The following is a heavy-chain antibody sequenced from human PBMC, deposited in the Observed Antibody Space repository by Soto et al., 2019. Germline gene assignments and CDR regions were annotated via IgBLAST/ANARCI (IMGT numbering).Heavy chain of an antibody. CDR3: AKGISSGWYNGVDY. D-gene: IGHD6-19*01. CDR1: GFIFSNYG. V-gene: IGHV3-30*18. Sequence: QVQLVESGGGVVQPGRSLRLSCAASGFIFSNYGMHWVRQAPGKGLEWVAVISNDGSHKYYADSVKGRFTISRDKSKNRLYLQMDSLRVEDTAVYYCAKGISSGWYNGVDYWGQGTLVTVSS. J-gene: IGHJ4*02. CDR2: ISNDGSHK.